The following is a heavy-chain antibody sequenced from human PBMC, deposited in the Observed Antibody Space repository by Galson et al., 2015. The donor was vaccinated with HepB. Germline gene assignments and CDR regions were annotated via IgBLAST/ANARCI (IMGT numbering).Heavy chain of an antibody. Sequence: SLRLSCAASGFNFRLHGMNWVRQAPGKGLEWVASIWSDGTNKYYADSVKGRFTISRDNSKNALYLQMNSLGAEDTAVYHCAREGDPDKAGSALDVWGQGT. V-gene: IGHV3-33*01. D-gene: IGHD1-26*01. CDR1: GFNFRLHG. CDR2: IWSDGTNK. J-gene: IGHJ6*02. CDR3: AREGDPDKAGSALDV.